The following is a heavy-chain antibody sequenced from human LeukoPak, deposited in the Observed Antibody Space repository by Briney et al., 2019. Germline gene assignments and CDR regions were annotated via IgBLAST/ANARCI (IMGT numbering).Heavy chain of an antibody. CDR1: GFTFNNYA. Sequence: GGSLRLSCAASGFTFNNYAMTWVRQAPGKGLEWVSTITGSGTSTYYADSVKGRFTISRDNFKNTAYLEMNSLRAEDTAVYHCATREYSIGSYGLDVWGQGTTVTVSS. D-gene: IGHD6-19*01. CDR2: ITGSGTST. J-gene: IGHJ6*02. CDR3: ATREYSIGSYGLDV. V-gene: IGHV3-23*01.